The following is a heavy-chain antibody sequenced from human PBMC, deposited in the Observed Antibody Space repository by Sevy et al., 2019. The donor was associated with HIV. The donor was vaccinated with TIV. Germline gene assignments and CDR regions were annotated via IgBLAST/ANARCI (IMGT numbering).Heavy chain of an antibody. V-gene: IGHV3-7*01. CDR3: ATDPFSVTTSNDYMDV. D-gene: IGHD4-17*01. Sequence: GGSLRLSCAASGFTFSNYWMSWVRQAPGKGLEWVAKIQEDGSDKYYVDSVKGRFTISRDNAKNSLYLQMNSLRAEDTAVYYCATDPFSVTTSNDYMDVWGKGTTVTVSS. CDR1: GFTFSNYW. J-gene: IGHJ6*03. CDR2: IQEDGSDK.